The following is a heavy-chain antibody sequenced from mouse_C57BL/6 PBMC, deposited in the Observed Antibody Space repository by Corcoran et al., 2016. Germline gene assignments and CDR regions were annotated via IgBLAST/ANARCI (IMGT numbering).Heavy chain of an antibody. CDR1: GYTFRSYG. V-gene: IGHV1-81*01. D-gene: IGHD6-1*01. J-gene: IGHJ4*01. CDR3: ARRLPYAVDY. CDR2: TFLGSGNT. Sequence: VQLQQSGPVLVKPGASVKMSCKASGYTFRSYGISWVKQKTGQGLEWIGETFLGSGNTYYNENFKGKATLTADKSSSTAYMELRSLTSEDSAVYFCARRLPYAVDYWGQGTSVTVSS.